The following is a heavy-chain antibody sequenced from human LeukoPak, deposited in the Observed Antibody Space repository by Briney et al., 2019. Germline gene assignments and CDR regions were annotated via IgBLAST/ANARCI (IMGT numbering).Heavy chain of an antibody. V-gene: IGHV4-34*01. Sequence: PSETLSLTCAVYGGSFSGYYWSWIRQPPGKGLEWIGEINHSGSTNYNPSLKSRVTISVDTSKNQFSLKLSSVTAADTAVYYCARSTTGTTRYFDYWGQGTLVTVSS. J-gene: IGHJ4*02. CDR1: GGSFSGYY. CDR3: ARSTTGTTRYFDY. D-gene: IGHD1-1*01. CDR2: INHSGST.